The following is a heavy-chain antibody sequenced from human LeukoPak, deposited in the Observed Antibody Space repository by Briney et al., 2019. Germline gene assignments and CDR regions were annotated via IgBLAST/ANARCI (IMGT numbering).Heavy chain of an antibody. Sequence: GGSLRLSCAASGFTFSSYSMNWVRQAPGKGLEWVSSISSSSSYIYYADSVKGRFTISRDNAKNSLYLQMNSLRAEDTAVYYCARDLSFPPYCSGGSCYSGVSWFDPWGQGTLVTVSS. V-gene: IGHV3-21*01. CDR2: ISSSSSYI. CDR3: ARDLSFPPYCSGGSCYSGVSWFDP. CDR1: GFTFSSYS. D-gene: IGHD2-15*01. J-gene: IGHJ5*02.